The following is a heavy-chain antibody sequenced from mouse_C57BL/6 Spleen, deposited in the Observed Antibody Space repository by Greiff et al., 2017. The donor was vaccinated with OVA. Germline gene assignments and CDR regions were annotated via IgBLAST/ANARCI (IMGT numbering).Heavy chain of an antibody. V-gene: IGHV14-2*01. J-gene: IGHJ3*01. CDR3: ATAYYGGSSARFAY. D-gene: IGHD1-1*01. Sequence: VQLKESGAELVKPGASVKLSCTASGFTITDYYMHWVKQRTEQGLEWIGRIDPEDGASKYASKFPGKATITADTSSNTDYLQLCSLTSEDTAVYYYATAYYGGSSARFAYWGQGTLVTVSA. CDR1: GFTITDYY. CDR2: IDPEDGAS.